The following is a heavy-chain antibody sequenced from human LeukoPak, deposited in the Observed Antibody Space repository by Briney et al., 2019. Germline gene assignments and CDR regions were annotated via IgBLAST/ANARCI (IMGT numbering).Heavy chain of an antibody. CDR3: ATTSRHFDH. Sequence: GESLKISCKGSGYSFTSYWIGWVRQMPWKGLEWMGVIWPGDSETRYSPSFQGQVTISADKSISTAYLQWNSLKASDTALYYCATTSRHFDHWGQGTLVTVSS. CDR2: IWPGDSET. J-gene: IGHJ4*02. CDR1: GYSFTSYW. V-gene: IGHV5-51*01. D-gene: IGHD6-6*01.